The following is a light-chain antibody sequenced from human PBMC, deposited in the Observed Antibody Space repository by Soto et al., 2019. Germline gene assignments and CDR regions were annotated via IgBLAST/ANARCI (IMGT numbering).Light chain of an antibody. CDR1: ISNIGSNS. V-gene: IGLV1-44*01. J-gene: IGLJ1*01. CDR3: AAWENSLNAYV. Sequence: QSALTQPPSASGTSGQRVTIYCSGSISNIGSNSVNWYWQLPGTAPKLLIYTNDQRPSGVPDRFSGSKYGTSASLAISGLQSEDEADYYCAAWENSLNAYVFGSGTKVTVL. CDR2: TND.